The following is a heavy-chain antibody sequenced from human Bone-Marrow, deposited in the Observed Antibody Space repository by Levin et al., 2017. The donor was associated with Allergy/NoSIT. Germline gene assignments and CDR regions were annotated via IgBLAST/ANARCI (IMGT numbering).Heavy chain of an antibody. CDR2: ISYTGGT. Sequence: GSLRLSCTVSGGSVTSGTYYWSWIRQPPGTGLEWIACISYTGGTHYNPSLKSRVTISLDTSGNQFSLRLTSVTAADTAVYYCARGGRAATEANSFDYWGQGTLVTVSS. D-gene: IGHD6-13*01. CDR1: GGSVTSGTYY. CDR3: ARGGRAATEANSFDY. V-gene: IGHV4-61*01. J-gene: IGHJ4*02.